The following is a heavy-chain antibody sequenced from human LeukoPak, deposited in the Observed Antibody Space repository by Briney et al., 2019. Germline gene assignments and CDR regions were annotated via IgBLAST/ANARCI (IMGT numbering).Heavy chain of an antibody. CDR2: IYPGDSDT. D-gene: IGHD6-13*01. CDR3: ARTVLAAAGSYYYYGMDV. J-gene: IGHJ6*02. V-gene: IGHV5-51*01. CDR1: GYSFTSCW. Sequence: KDGESLKISCKGSGYSFTSCWIGWVRQMPGKGLEWMGIIYPGDSDTRYSPSFQGQVTISADKSISTAYLQWSSLKASDTAMYYCARTVLAAAGSYYYYGMDVWGQGTTVTVSS.